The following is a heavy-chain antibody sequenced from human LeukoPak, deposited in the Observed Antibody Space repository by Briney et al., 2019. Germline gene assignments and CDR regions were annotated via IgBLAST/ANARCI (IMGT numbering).Heavy chain of an antibody. D-gene: IGHD6-19*01. CDR3: ARDAFTEQWLVRDPNWFDT. V-gene: IGHV1-69*04. Sequence: SVKVSSKASVGTFSSYAISSVRQSPGHGREWRGRIIPILVIANYAQKFHSRVTITSDKSTSTAYTELSSLRSQDTAVYYFARDAFTEQWLVRDPNWFDTWGQGTLVTVSS. CDR2: IIPILVIA. CDR1: VGTFSSYA. J-gene: IGHJ5*02.